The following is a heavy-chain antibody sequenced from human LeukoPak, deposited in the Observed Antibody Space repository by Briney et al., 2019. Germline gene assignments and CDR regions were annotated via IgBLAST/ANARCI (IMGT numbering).Heavy chain of an antibody. D-gene: IGHD5-18*01. CDR2: IKGHGSST. V-gene: IGHV3-74*01. CDR3: ARDGYSFGHDFDY. CDR1: GFTFSSYW. Sequence: GGSLRLSCAASGFTFSSYWMHWVRHTPGKGLVWVSRIKGHGSSTSYADSVKGRFTISRDNAKNTLYLQMNSLRAEDTAVYYCARDGYSFGHDFDYWGQGTMVTVSS. J-gene: IGHJ4*02.